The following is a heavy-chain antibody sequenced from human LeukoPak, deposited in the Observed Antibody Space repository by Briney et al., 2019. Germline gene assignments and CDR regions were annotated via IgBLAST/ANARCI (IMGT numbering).Heavy chain of an antibody. CDR3: ARDLRSGIADRMDV. CDR1: GFTFSSYA. D-gene: IGHD6-13*01. J-gene: IGHJ6*02. Sequence: GGSLRLSCAASGFTFSSYAMHWVRQAPGKGLEWVAVISYDGGNKYYADSVKGRFTISRDNSKNTLYLQMNSLRAEDTAVYYCARDLRSGIADRMDVWGQGTTVTVSS. CDR2: ISYDGGNK. V-gene: IGHV3-30-3*01.